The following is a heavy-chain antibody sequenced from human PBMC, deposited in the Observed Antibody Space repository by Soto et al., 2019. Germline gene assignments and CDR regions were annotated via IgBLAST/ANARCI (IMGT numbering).Heavy chain of an antibody. J-gene: IGHJ6*02. V-gene: IGHV5-51*01. CDR2: IYPGDSDT. CDR3: GRRSNRGVDV. D-gene: IGHD3-16*02. Sequence: GESLKISCKGSGYSFTSYWIGWVRQMPGKGLEWLGIIYPGDSDTRYSPSFQGQVSISVDMSINNVYLQWSSLKASDNALYFCGRRSNRGVDVWGQGTTVTVSS. CDR1: GYSFTSYW.